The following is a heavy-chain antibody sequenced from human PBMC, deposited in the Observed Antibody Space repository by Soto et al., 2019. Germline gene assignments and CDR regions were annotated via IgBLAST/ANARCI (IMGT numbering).Heavy chain of an antibody. CDR2: IYYSGST. CDR1: GGSISSGGYY. CDR3: ARLESGYDYTLIFDY. J-gene: IGHJ4*02. D-gene: IGHD3-22*01. V-gene: IGHV4-31*03. Sequence: QVQLQESGPGLVKPSQTLSLTCTVSGGSISSGGYYWSWIRQHPGKGLEWIGYIYYSGSTYYNPSLKSRVTISVDTSKNQFSLKLSSVTAADTAVYYCARLESGYDYTLIFDYWGQGTLVTVSS.